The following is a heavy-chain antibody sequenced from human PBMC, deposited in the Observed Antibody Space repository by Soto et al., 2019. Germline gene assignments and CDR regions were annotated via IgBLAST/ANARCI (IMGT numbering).Heavy chain of an antibody. CDR3: ARDLADSSGWYLGRATTRFDP. J-gene: IGHJ5*02. CDR1: GGTFSSYA. CDR2: IIPIFGTA. Sequence: ASVKVSCKASGGTFSSYAISWVRQAPGQGLEWMGGIIPIFGTANYAQKFQGRVTITADESTSTAYMELSSLRYEDTAVYYCARDLADSSGWYLGRATTRFDPWGQGTLVTVSP. V-gene: IGHV1-69*13. D-gene: IGHD6-19*01.